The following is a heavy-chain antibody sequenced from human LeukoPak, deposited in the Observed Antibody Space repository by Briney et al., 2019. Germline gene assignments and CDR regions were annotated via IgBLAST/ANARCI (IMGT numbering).Heavy chain of an antibody. V-gene: IGHV4-34*01. CDR3: ARGRSGSYYQRYYFDY. CDR1: GGSFSGYY. CDR2: INHSGST. D-gene: IGHD1-26*01. Sequence: PSETLSLTCAVYGGSFSGYYWGWIRQPPGKGLEWIGEINHSGSTNYNPSLKSRVTISVDTSKNQFSLKLSSVTAADTAVYYCARGRSGSYYQRYYFDYWGQGTLVTVSS. J-gene: IGHJ4*02.